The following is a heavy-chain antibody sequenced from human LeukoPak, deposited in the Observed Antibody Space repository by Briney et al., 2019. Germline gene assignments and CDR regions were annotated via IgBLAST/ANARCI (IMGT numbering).Heavy chain of an antibody. V-gene: IGHV3-66*01. Sequence: QTGGSLRLSCAASEFTVSSNYMSWLRQAPGKGLEWVSIIYSGGSTYYADSVKGRFTISRDNSKNTLYLQMNSLRAEDTAVYYCAAHSSSKTTFDYWGQGTLATVSS. CDR1: EFTVSSNY. J-gene: IGHJ4*02. CDR2: IYSGGST. CDR3: AAHSSSKTTFDY. D-gene: IGHD6-6*01.